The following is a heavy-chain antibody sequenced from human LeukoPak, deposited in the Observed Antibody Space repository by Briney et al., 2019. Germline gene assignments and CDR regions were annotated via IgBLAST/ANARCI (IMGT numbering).Heavy chain of an antibody. Sequence: ASVKVSCKAAGYTFTSYFMHWGLQAPGQGLEGMGIINPSGGSTSYAQKFEGRGTMTRDMSTSAVYIELSSLRSDAKAVYSCARVKVYGDAVGAFDIWDQGTMATVSS. V-gene: IGHV1-46*01. CDR3: ARVKVYGDAVGAFDI. CDR2: INPSGGST. D-gene: IGHD2-21*02. CDR1: GYTFTSYF. J-gene: IGHJ3*02.